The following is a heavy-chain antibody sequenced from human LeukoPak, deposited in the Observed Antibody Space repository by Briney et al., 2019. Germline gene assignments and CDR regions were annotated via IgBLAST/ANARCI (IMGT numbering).Heavy chain of an antibody. D-gene: IGHD2-15*01. CDR2: IYYSGST. CDR3: ARDGDDIVVVVAATGWFDP. J-gene: IGHJ5*02. V-gene: IGHV4-39*07. Sequence: PSETLSLTCTVSGGSISSSSYYRGWIRQPPGKGLEWIGSIYYSGSTYYNPSLKSRVTISVDTSKNQFSLKLSSVTAADTAVYYCARDGDDIVVVVAATGWFDPWGQGTLVTVSS. CDR1: GGSISSSSYY.